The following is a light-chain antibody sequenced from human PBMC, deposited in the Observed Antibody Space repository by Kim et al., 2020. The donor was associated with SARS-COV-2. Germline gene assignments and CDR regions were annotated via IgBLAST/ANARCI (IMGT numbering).Light chain of an antibody. CDR1: QSVSSN. J-gene: IGKJ2*01. V-gene: IGKV3-15*01. CDR3: QQYNNWPLYT. Sequence: VVPGERAPPSRSASQSVSSNLAGYQQKPGPAPRRLIHGASTRAPGIPARCSGSGSWTEFTLTSSSLQFEDFAVVFCQQYNNWPLYTFGQGTKLEI. CDR2: GAS.